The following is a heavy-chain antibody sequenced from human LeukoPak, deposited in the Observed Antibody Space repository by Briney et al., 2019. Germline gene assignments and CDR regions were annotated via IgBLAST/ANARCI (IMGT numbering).Heavy chain of an antibody. CDR2: TIPLLDKS. CDR1: GYTFTSYG. CDR3: ASTGGGDGAYDI. J-gene: IGHJ3*02. V-gene: IGHV1-69*04. D-gene: IGHD1-26*01. Sequence: ASVMVSCKASGYTFTSYGISWVRQAPGQGLEWMGRTIPLLDKSNYAQKFQGRVTIIADKSTSTTYMELSSLTSEDTAVYYCASTGGGDGAYDIWGQGTVVTVSS.